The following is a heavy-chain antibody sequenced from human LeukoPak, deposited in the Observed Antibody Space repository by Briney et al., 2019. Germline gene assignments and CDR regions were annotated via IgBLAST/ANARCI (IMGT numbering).Heavy chain of an antibody. CDR2: IKSKIDGGTT. V-gene: IGHV3-15*01. J-gene: IGHJ3*02. CDR3: LYSAFDI. Sequence: GGSLRLSCAASGFTFSNAWMTWVRQAPGKGLEWVGRIKSKIDGGTTDYAAPVKGRFTISRDDSKNTLYLQMNSLKTEDTAVYYCLYSAFDIWGQGTMVTVSS. CDR1: GFTFSNAW. D-gene: IGHD1-26*01.